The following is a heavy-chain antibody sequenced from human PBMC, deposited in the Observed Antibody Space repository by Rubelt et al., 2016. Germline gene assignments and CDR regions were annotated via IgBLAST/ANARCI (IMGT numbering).Heavy chain of an antibody. CDR1: GFTFSSYA. CDR3: AKMSVGVIDAFDI. J-gene: IGHJ3*02. V-gene: IGHV3-23*04. D-gene: IGHD3-16*01. CDR2: ISGSGAST. Sequence: VQLVESGGGVVQPGGSLRLSCAASGFTFSSYAMSWVRQAPGKGLEWVSGISGSGASTYYADSVKGRFTISRDNSKNTLYLQRNSLRGEDTAVYYCAKMSVGVIDAFDIWGQGTMVTVSS.